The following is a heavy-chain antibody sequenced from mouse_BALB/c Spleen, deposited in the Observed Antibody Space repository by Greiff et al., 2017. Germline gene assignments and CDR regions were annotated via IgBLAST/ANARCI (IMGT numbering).Heavy chain of an antibody. V-gene: IGHV5-9-4*01. Sequence: EVQLVESGGGLVKPGGSLKLSCAASGFTFSSYAMSWVRQSPEQRLEWVAEISSGGSYTYYPDTVTGRSTISRDNATNTLYLEMSSLRSEDTAMYYCAGGIGYDRFAYWGQGTLVTVSA. J-gene: IGHJ3*01. CDR1: GFTFSSYA. CDR3: AGGIGYDRFAY. D-gene: IGHD2-3*01. CDR2: ISSGGSYT.